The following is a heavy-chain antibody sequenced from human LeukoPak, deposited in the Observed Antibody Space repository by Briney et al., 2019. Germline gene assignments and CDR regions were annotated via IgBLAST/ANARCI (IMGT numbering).Heavy chain of an antibody. Sequence: GGSLRLSCAASGFTFSRYAMSWVRQAPGKGLEWVSVISGSGGSTYYADSVKGRFTISRDNSKNTLCLQMNSLRAEDTAVYYCAKDYLDIVVVPAAPDAFDIWGQGTMVTVSS. CDR1: GFTFSRYA. D-gene: IGHD2-2*03. CDR3: AKDYLDIVVVPAAPDAFDI. J-gene: IGHJ3*02. V-gene: IGHV3-23*01. CDR2: ISGSGGST.